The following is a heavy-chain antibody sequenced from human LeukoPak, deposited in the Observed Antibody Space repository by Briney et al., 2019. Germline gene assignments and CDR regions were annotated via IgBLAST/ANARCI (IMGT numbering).Heavy chain of an antibody. CDR2: IYYSGST. V-gene: IGHV4-39*01. CDR3: ARVGTSNWFDP. CDR1: GGSISSSSYY. D-gene: IGHD1-1*01. J-gene: IGHJ5*02. Sequence: SETLSLTCTVSGGSISSSSYYWGWIRQPPGKGLEWIGSIYYSGSTYYNPSLKSRVTISVDTSENQFSLKLSSVTAADTAVYYCARVGTSNWFDPWGQGTLVTVSS.